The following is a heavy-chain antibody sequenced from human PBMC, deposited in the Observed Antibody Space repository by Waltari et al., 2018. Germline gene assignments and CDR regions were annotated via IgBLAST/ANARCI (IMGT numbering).Heavy chain of an antibody. D-gene: IGHD1-26*01. CDR3: AALGPDII. CDR1: GFPFSTYD. Sequence: EVHLVESGGGLVQPRGSLRLSCAASGFPFSTYDVHWVRQTTGKRLEWVSAMGAAGDAYYLHSVRGRFTISRDNAKNSFYLQMNSLRADDTAVYFCAALGPDIIWGQGAMVTVSS. J-gene: IGHJ3*02. CDR2: MGAAGDA. V-gene: IGHV3-13*01.